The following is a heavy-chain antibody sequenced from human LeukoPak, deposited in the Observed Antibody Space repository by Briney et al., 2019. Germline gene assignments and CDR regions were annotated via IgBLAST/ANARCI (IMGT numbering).Heavy chain of an antibody. CDR2: ISGSGGST. CDR1: GFTFSSYA. J-gene: IGHJ5*02. D-gene: IGHD5-18*01. CDR3: ARAMRTAIDRHWFDP. Sequence: GGSLRLSCAASGFTFSSYAMSWVRQAPGKGLEWVSAISGSGGSTYYADSVKGRFTISRDNSKNTLYLQMNSLRAEDTAVYYCARAMRTAIDRHWFDPWGQGTLVTVSS. V-gene: IGHV3-23*01.